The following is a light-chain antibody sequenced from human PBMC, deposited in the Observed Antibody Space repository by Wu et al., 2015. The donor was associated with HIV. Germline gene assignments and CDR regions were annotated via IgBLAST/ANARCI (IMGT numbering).Light chain of an antibody. V-gene: IGKV3-20*01. Sequence: EIVLTQSPGTLSLSPGERATLSCRASQSVSSTYLAWYQQKPGQAPRLLIYGVSSRATGIPDRFSGSGSGTDFTLTISSVESEDFGFYYCQQYNNWPQPQTFGGGTKVEIK. CDR1: QSVSSTY. J-gene: IGKJ4*01. CDR3: QQYNNWPQPQT. CDR2: GVS.